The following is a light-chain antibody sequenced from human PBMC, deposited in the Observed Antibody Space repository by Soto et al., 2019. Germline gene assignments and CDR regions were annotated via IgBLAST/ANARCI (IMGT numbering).Light chain of an antibody. J-gene: IGLJ1*01. CDR3: CSHAGNNNYV. Sequence: QSALTQPPSASGSPGQSVAISCTGSTRDVGGQTYVSWYQQHPGKAPKLIIYAVSNRPSGVPDRFSGSKSGNTASLTISGLRAEDEADYYCCSHAGNNNYVFGTGTKLTV. V-gene: IGLV2-8*01. CDR2: AVS. CDR1: TRDVGGQTY.